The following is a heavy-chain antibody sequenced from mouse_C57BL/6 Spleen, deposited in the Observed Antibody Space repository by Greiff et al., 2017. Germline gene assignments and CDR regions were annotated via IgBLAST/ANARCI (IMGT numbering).Heavy chain of an antibody. CDR3: ARGAGDYDSFDY. J-gene: IGHJ2*01. CDR1: GFTFSDYY. D-gene: IGHD2-4*01. V-gene: IGHV5-16*01. CDR2: INYDGSST. Sequence: EVKLMESEGGLVQPGSSMKLSCTASGFTFSDYYMAWVRQVPEKGLEWVANINYDGSSTYYLDSLKSRFIISRDNAKNILYLQMSSLKSEDTATYYCARGAGDYDSFDYWGQGTTLTVSS.